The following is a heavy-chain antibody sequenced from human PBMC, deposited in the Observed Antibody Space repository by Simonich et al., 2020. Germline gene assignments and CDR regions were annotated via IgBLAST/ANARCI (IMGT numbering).Heavy chain of an antibody. V-gene: IGHV3-7*01. Sequence: EVQLVESGGGLVQPGGSLRLSCAASGFTFSSYWMSWVRQAPGKGLEWVANIKKDESEKYYVDPVKGRFTISIDNAKNSLYLQMNSLRAEDTAVYYCARDREVYGSGSYYNYWGQGTLVTVSS. J-gene: IGHJ4*02. CDR1: GFTFSSYW. CDR3: ARDREVYGSGSYYNY. D-gene: IGHD3-10*01. CDR2: IKKDESEK.